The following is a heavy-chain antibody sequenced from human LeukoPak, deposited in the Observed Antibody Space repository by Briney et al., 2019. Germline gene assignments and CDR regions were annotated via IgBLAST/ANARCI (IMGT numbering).Heavy chain of an antibody. Sequence: ASVKVSCKASGYTFTSYYMHWVRQAPGQGLEWMGIINPSGGSTSYAQKFQGRVTMTRDTSTSTVYMELSSLRSEDTAAYYCARDEGSGTARYYFDYWGQGTLVTVSS. CDR3: ARDEGSGTARYYFDY. J-gene: IGHJ4*02. CDR1: GYTFTSYY. V-gene: IGHV1-46*01. CDR2: INPSGGST. D-gene: IGHD5-18*01.